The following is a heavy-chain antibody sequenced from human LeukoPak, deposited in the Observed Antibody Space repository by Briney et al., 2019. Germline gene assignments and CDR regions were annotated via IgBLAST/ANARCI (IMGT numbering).Heavy chain of an antibody. CDR3: AKYEDSSSWSFEY. Sequence: GGSLRLSCVASGFTFSSNAMSWVRQAPGMGPDWVSSITFSGSSTDYADSVKGRFTISRDNSKNTLYVQMNSLRAEDTAVYYCAKYEDSSSWSFEYWGQGTLVTVSS. CDR2: ITFSGSST. J-gene: IGHJ4*02. V-gene: IGHV3-23*01. D-gene: IGHD2-2*01. CDR1: GFTFSSNA.